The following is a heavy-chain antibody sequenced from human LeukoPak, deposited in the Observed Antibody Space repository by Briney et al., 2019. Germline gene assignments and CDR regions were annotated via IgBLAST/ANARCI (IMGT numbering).Heavy chain of an antibody. CDR3: ARGYDFWRE. V-gene: IGHV3-7*04. CDR2: IKQDGSEE. D-gene: IGHD3-3*01. Sequence: GGSLRLSCAASGFTFSSYWMTWVRQAPGKGREWLANIKQDGSEEYYVDSVKGRFTISRDNAKNSLYLQLNSLRAEDTAVYYCARGYDFWREWGQGTLVTVSS. CDR1: GFTFSSYW. J-gene: IGHJ4*02.